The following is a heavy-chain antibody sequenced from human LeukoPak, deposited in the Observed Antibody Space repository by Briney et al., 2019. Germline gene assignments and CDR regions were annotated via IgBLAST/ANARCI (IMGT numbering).Heavy chain of an antibody. J-gene: IGHJ4*02. CDR3: AREPYGDSAFDY. D-gene: IGHD4-17*01. Sequence: ASVKVSCRASGYTFTGFYKHWVRQAPGQGLEWMGWIDPNSADTNYAQKFQGRVTMTRDTSINTAYMELSSLRSDDTAVFYCAREPYGDSAFDYWGQGTLVTVSS. CDR2: IDPNSADT. V-gene: IGHV1-2*02. CDR1: GYTFTGFY.